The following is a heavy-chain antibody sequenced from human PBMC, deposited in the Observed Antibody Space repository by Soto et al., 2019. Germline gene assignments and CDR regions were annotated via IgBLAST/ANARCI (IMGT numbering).Heavy chain of an antibody. CDR1: GFPFSSYG. D-gene: IGHD3-16*01. V-gene: IGHV3-30*18. J-gene: IGHJ4*02. Sequence: QVQLVESGGGVVQPGRSLRLSCAASGFPFSSYGMHWVRQAPGKGLEWVAVISYDGSNKYYADSVKGRFTISRDNSKNTLYLQMNSLRAEDTAVYYCAKVGWGYWGQGTLVTVSS. CDR2: ISYDGSNK. CDR3: AKVGWGY.